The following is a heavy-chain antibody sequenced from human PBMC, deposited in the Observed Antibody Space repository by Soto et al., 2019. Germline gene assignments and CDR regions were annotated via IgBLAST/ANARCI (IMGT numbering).Heavy chain of an antibody. V-gene: IGHV4-31*03. CDR1: GGSISSGGYY. J-gene: IGHJ4*02. CDR3: ARENNVLPGGYFDY. Sequence: SETLSLTCTVSGGSISSGGYYWSWIRQQTGKGLEWIGYIHYSGSTYYIPSLKSRVTISVDTSKNQFSLKLSSVTAADTAVYYCARENNVLPGGYFDYWGQGTLVTVSP. D-gene: IGHD3-10*01. CDR2: IHYSGST.